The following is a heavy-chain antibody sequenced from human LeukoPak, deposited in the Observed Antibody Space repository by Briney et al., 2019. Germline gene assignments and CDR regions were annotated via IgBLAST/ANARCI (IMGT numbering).Heavy chain of an antibody. D-gene: IGHD4-11*01. CDR3: ARDDYSHYDY. J-gene: IGHJ4*02. V-gene: IGHV1-2*02. CDR2: SNPNSGGT. CDR1: GYTFTGYY. Sequence: GASVKVSCTASGYTFTGYYMHWVRQAPGQGLEWMGWSNPNSGGTNYAQKFQGRVTMTRDTSIGTAYMELSRLRSDDRAVYYCARDDYSHYDYWGQGTLVTVSS.